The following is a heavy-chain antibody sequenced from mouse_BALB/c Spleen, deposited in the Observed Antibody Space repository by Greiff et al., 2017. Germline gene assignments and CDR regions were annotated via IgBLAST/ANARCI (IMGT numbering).Heavy chain of an antibody. Sequence: EVMLVESGGGLVKPGGSLKLSCAASGFTFSSYAMSWVRQTPEKRLEWVATISSGGSYTYYPDSVKGRFTISRDNAKNTLYLQMSSLRSEDTAMYYCARQRTFPWYFDVWGAGTTVTVSS. J-gene: IGHJ1*01. V-gene: IGHV5-9-3*01. CDR1: GFTFSSYA. CDR2: ISSGGSYT. CDR3: ARQRTFPWYFDV.